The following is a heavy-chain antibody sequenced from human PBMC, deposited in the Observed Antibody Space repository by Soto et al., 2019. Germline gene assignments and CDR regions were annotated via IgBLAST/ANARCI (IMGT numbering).Heavy chain of an antibody. CDR2: VKQDGSEE. Sequence: PGGSLRLSCAASGYSISTYWMSWVRQAPGKGLEWVANVKQDGSEEYYVDSVKGRFTISRDNAKNSLYLQMNSLRAEDTAVYYCAREIVVARGASYFDYWGPGTLVTVSS. CDR3: AREIVVARGASYFDY. J-gene: IGHJ4*02. D-gene: IGHD2-2*01. CDR1: GYSISTYW. V-gene: IGHV3-7*01.